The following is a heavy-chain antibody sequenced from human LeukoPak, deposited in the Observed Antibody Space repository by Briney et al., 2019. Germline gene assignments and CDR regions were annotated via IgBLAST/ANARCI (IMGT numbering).Heavy chain of an antibody. CDR2: ISYDGSNK. J-gene: IGHJ3*02. Sequence: GRSLRLSCAASGFTFSSYGMHWVRQAPGKGLEWVAVISYDGSNKYYADSVKGRFTISRDNSKNTLYLQMNSLRAEDTAVYYCARDDSQGLPGIWGQGTMVTVSS. CDR1: GFTFSSYG. CDR3: ARDDSQGLPGI. V-gene: IGHV3-30*03. D-gene: IGHD2-21*01.